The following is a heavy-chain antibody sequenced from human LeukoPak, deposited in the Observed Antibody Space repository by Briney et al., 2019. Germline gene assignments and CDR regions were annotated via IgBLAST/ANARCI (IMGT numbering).Heavy chain of an antibody. D-gene: IGHD3-22*01. V-gene: IGHV4-59*08. CDR1: GGSISSYY. CDR2: IYYSGST. J-gene: IGHJ3*02. Sequence: PSETLSLTCTVSGGSISSYYWSWIRQPPGKGLEWIGYIYYSGSTNYNPSLKSRVTISVDTSKNQFSLKLSSVTAADTAVYYCARHSIVVVIGAFDIWGQGTMVTVSS. CDR3: ARHSIVVVIGAFDI.